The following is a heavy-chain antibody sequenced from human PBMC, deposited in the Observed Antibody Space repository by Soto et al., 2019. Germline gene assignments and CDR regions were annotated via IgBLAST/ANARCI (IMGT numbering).Heavy chain of an antibody. V-gene: IGHV4-30-2*01. Sequence: TSETLSLTCAVSGGSISSGGYSWSWIRQPPGKGLEWIGYIYHSGSTYYNPSLKSRVTISVDRSRDQVFLRLRSVTRADTAVYYCARDQYDFRSGSYYYAMEVWGQGTKVTVSS. J-gene: IGHJ6*02. CDR2: IYHSGST. D-gene: IGHD3-3*01. CDR3: ARDQYDFRSGSYYYAMEV. CDR1: GGSISSGGYS.